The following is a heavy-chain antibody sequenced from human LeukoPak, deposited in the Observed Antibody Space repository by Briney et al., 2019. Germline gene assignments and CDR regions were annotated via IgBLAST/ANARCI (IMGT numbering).Heavy chain of an antibody. CDR3: ATARYYYDSSGSEDAFDI. J-gene: IGHJ3*02. CDR1: GYTFTSYG. D-gene: IGHD3-22*01. CDR2: ISAYNGNT. Sequence: ASVKVSCKASGYTFTSYGISWVRQAPGQGLEWMGWISAYNGNTNYAQKLQGRVTMTEDTSTDTAYMELSSLRSEDTAVYYCATARYYYDSSGSEDAFDIWGQGTMVTVSS. V-gene: IGHV1-18*01.